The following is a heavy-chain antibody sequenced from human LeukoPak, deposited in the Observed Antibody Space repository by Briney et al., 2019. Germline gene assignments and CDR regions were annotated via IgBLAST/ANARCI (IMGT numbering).Heavy chain of an antibody. CDR2: ISYDGSNK. CDR1: GFTFSSYG. Sequence: GRSLRLSCAASGFTFSSYGMHWVRQAPGKGLEWVAVISYDGSNKYYADSVKGRFTISRDNSKNTLYLQMNSLRAEDTAVYYCAKDFGYSGYALGYWGQGTLVTVSS. D-gene: IGHD5-12*01. V-gene: IGHV3-30*18. CDR3: AKDFGYSGYALGY. J-gene: IGHJ4*02.